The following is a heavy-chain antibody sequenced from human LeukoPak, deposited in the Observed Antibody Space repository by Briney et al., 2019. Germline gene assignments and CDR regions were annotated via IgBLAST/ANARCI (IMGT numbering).Heavy chain of an antibody. D-gene: IGHD3-10*01. CDR2: INHSGST. J-gene: IGHJ4*02. CDR3: ARGIWFGELSPFDY. CDR1: GGSFSGYY. V-gene: IGHV4-34*01. Sequence: SETLSLTCAVYGGSFSGYYWSWIRQPPGKGLEWIGEINHSGSTNYNPSLKSRVTISVDTSKNQFSLKLSSVTAADTAVYYCARGIWFGELSPFDYWGQGTLVTVSS.